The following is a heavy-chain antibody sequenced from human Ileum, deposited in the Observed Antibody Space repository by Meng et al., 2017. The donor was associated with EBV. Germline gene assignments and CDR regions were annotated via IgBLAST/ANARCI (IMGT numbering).Heavy chain of an antibody. V-gene: IGHV4-4*02. J-gene: IGHJ4*02. CDR3: ASGRDYAWHS. Sequence: QVQLQESGPGLVKPSGTLSLTCAVSGDSISSNNWWSWVRQPPGKGLEWIGEIYHSGSTNYNPSFKSRVTMSVDKSKNQISLNLRSVTAADTAVHYCASGRDYAWHSWGRGTLVTVSS. CDR2: IYHSGST. CDR1: GDSISSNNW. D-gene: IGHD4-17*01.